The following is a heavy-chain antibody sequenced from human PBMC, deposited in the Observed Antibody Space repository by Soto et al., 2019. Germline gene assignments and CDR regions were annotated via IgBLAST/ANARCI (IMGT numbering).Heavy chain of an antibody. D-gene: IGHD4-17*01. J-gene: IGHJ5*02. V-gene: IGHV4-30-4*01. CDR2: IYYSGST. CDR3: ARGAVTPPPADNWFDP. CDR1: GGSISSGDYY. Sequence: QVQLQESGPGLVKPSQTLSLTCTVSGGSISSGDYYWSWIRQPPGKGLEWIGYIYYSGSTYYNPSLKSRVTISVDTSKNQFSLKLSSVTAADTAVYYCARGAVTPPPADNWFDPWGQGTLVTVSS.